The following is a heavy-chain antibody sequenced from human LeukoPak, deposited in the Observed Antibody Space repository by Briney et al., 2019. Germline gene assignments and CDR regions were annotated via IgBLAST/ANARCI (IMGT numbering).Heavy chain of an antibody. D-gene: IGHD6-13*01. V-gene: IGHV4-39*01. CDR3: ASSIAAAGRWAFDY. Sequence: SETLSLTCTVSGGSISSSSYYWGWIRQPPGKGLEWIGSIYYSGSTYYNPSLKSRVTISVDTSKNQFSLKLSSVTAADTAVYYCASSIAAAGRWAFDYWGQGTLVTVSS. J-gene: IGHJ4*02. CDR1: GGSISSSSYY. CDR2: IYYSGST.